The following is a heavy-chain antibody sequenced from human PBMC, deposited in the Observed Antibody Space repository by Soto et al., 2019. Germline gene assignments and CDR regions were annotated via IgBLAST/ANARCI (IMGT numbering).Heavy chain of an antibody. CDR2: ISSSGSTI. Sequence: GSLRLSCAASGFTFSDYYMSWIRQAPGKGLEWVSYISSSGSTIYYADSVKGRFTISRDNAKNSLYLQMNSLRAEDTAVYYCARERRQYYYDSSGYYWVPNDYWGQGTLVTVSS. D-gene: IGHD3-22*01. CDR3: ARERRQYYYDSSGYYWVPNDY. V-gene: IGHV3-11*01. CDR1: GFTFSDYY. J-gene: IGHJ4*02.